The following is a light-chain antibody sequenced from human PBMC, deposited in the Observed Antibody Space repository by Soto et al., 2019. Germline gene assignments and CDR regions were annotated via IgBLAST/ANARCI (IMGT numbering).Light chain of an antibody. J-gene: IGKJ2*01. V-gene: IGKV3-11*01. CDR1: QSVSSY. CDR2: DAS. Sequence: EIVWTQSPAPLSLSPGEIATPSCRASQSVSSYLAWYQQKPGQAPRLLIYDASNRATGIPARFSGSGSGTDFTLTISSLEPEDFAVYYCQQRSNWPYTFGQGTKLEIK. CDR3: QQRSNWPYT.